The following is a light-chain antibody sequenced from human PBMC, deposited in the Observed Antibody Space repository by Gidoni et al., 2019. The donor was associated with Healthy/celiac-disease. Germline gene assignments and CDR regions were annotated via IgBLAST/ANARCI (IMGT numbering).Light chain of an antibody. CDR3: QQYNSIPVT. CDR2: KAS. V-gene: IGKV1-5*03. J-gene: IGKJ2*01. Sequence: DIQMTQSPSTLSASVGARVTITCRASQSISSWLAWYQQKPGKAPKLLIYKASSLESGVPSRFSGSGSGTEFTLTISSLQPDDFATYYCQQYNSIPVTFGQGTKLEIK. CDR1: QSISSW.